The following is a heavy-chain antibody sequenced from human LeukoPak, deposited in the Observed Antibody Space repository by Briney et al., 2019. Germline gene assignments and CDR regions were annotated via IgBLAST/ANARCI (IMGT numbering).Heavy chain of an antibody. Sequence: GGSLRLSCAASGFTFSRYWMHWVRQAPGKGLVWVSHINTDGSSTSYADSVKGRFTVSRDNAKNTLYLQMNSLRAEDTAVYYCVYTRIAAAHFDYWGQGTLVTVSS. J-gene: IGHJ4*02. CDR1: GFTFSRYW. V-gene: IGHV3-74*01. D-gene: IGHD6-13*01. CDR3: VYTRIAAAHFDY. CDR2: INTDGSST.